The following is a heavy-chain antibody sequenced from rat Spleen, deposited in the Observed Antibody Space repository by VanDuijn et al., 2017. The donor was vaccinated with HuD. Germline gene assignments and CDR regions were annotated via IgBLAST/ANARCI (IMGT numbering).Heavy chain of an antibody. Sequence: EVRLVESGGLLVQPGRSMKVSCAASGFTFSDYYMAWARQAPKKGLEWVASISYEGSSTYYGDSVKGRFTISRDNAKSTLYLQRSSLRSEDTATYYCARHEDYGGYSKDYFEYWGQGVMVTVSS. J-gene: IGHJ2*01. D-gene: IGHD1-11*01. V-gene: IGHV5-22*01. CDR2: ISYEGSST. CDR1: GFTFSDYY. CDR3: ARHEDYGGYSKDYFEY.